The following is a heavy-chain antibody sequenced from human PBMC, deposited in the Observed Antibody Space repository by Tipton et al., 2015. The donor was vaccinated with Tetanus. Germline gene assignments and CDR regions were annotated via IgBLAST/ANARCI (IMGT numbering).Heavy chain of an antibody. V-gene: IGHV3-74*01. CDR2: INPDGRRT. J-gene: IGHJ6*02. CDR3: ARRSLTNYGLDV. Sequence: SLRLSCAASGFSFASYGMHWARQTPGKGLVWISRINPDGRRTNYADSAKGRFTISRDHAKNTVYLQMNSLRAEDTAVYFCARRSLTNYGLDVWGQGTPVTVSS. D-gene: IGHD1-1*01. CDR1: GFSFASYG.